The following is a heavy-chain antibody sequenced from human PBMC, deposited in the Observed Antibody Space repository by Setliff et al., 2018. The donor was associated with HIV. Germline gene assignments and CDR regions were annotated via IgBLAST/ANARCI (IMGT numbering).Heavy chain of an antibody. CDR1: GGSFSGFY. CDR3: ARHGRALYNNKWYFEYFQH. J-gene: IGHJ1*01. Sequence: SETLSLTCGISGGSFSGFYWAWIRQPPGKGLEWIGEINYSGKTNKNPSLKSRVTISADTSENQFSLKLSSVTAADTAVYYCARHGRALYNNKWYFEYFQHWGQGTLVTVSS. CDR2: INYSGKT. D-gene: IGHD3-10*01. V-gene: IGHV4-34*01.